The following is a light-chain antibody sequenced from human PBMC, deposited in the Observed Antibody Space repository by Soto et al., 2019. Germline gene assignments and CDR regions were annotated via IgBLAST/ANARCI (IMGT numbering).Light chain of an antibody. Sequence: EIVMTQSPSTLSVSPGERATLYCRASQSVSSNLAWYQQKPGQAPRLLIYGASTRATGIPARFSGSGSGTEFTLTISSLQSEDFAVYYCQHYNNWRLTFGGGAKVDIK. CDR1: QSVSSN. J-gene: IGKJ4*01. V-gene: IGKV3-15*01. CDR3: QHYNNWRLT. CDR2: GAS.